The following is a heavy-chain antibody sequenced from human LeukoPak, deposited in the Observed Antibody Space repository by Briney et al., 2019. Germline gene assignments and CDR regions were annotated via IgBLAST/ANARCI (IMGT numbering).Heavy chain of an antibody. J-gene: IGHJ4*02. CDR3: ARARIPEGYFDY. CDR2: IYYSGST. D-gene: IGHD1-14*01. V-gene: IGHV4-59*01. CDR1: GGSISSYY. Sequence: PSETLSLTCTDSGGSISSYYWSWIRQPPGKGLEWIGYIYYSGSTNYNPSLKSRVTISVDTSKNQFSLKLSSVTAADTAVYYCARARIPEGYFDYWGQGTLVTVSS.